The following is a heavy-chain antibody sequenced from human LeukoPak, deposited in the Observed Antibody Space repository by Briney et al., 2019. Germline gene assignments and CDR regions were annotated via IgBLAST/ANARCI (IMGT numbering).Heavy chain of an antibody. J-gene: IGHJ6*03. Sequence: GGSLRLSCAASGFTFSSYSMNWVRQAPGKGLEWVSSISSSSSYIYYADSVKGQFTISRDNAKNSLYLQMNSLRAEDTAVYYCARVRVGATFPYYYYYMDVWGKGTTVTISS. CDR1: GFTFSSYS. CDR3: ARVRVGATFPYYYYYMDV. CDR2: ISSSSSYI. V-gene: IGHV3-21*01. D-gene: IGHD1-26*01.